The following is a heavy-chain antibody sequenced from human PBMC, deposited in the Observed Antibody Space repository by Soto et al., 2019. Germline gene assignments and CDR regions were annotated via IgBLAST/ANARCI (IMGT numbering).Heavy chain of an antibody. V-gene: IGHV4-34*01. CDR2: INHSGST. D-gene: IGHD3-10*01. CDR1: GGSFSGYY. CDR3: ARRGSYYGSGSYSIWRQNWSAP. Sequence: KASETLSLTCAVYGGSFSGYYWSWIRLPPGKGLEWIGEINHSGSTNYNPSLKSRVTISVDTSKNQFSLKLSSVTAADTAVYYCARRGSYYGSGSYSIWRQNWSAPWGQGSLVIVSS. J-gene: IGHJ5*02.